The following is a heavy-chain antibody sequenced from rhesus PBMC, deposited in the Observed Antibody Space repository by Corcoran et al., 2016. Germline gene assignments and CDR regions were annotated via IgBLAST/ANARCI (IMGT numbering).Heavy chain of an antibody. V-gene: IGHV4-160*01. CDR1: GGSVSGHW. D-gene: IGHD3-34*01. Sequence: QVQPQQWGEGLVTPSETLSLTCAVYGGSVSGHWGGWICSPPGTGLGWSGRIRIGGSTNYNPSLNSRVTISIDTSKNQFSLKLSSVTAADTAVYYCAREPYWGDTNSLDVWGRGVLVTVSS. CDR3: AREPYWGDTNSLDV. J-gene: IGHJ5-2*02. CDR2: IRIGGST.